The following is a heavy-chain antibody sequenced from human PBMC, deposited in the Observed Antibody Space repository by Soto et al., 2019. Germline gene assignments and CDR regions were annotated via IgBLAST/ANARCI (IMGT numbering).Heavy chain of an antibody. D-gene: IGHD4-17*01. J-gene: IGHJ2*01. Sequence: QVQLVQSGAEVKKPGASVKVSCNASGYTFTGYYMHCVRQAPAQGLEWMGCINPNSGGTNYAQKFQGWVTMTRETSISTDYRELSRLRSDDTGMYYCARARGSTNYGGYVSWYFDLWGRGTLVTVSS. CDR1: GYTFTGYY. CDR2: INPNSGGT. CDR3: ARARGSTNYGGYVSWYFDL. V-gene: IGHV1-2*04.